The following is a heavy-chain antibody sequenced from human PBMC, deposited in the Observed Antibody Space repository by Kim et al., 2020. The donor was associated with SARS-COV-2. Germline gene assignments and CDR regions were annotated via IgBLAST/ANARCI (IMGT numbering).Heavy chain of an antibody. D-gene: IGHD6-6*01. CDR2: ISSSSSYI. Sequence: GGSLRLSCAASGFTFSSYSMNWVRQAPGKGLEWVSSISSSSSYIYYADSVKGRFTISRDNAKNSLYLQMNSLRAEDTAVYYCARGAIAARGFGMDVWGQGTTVTVSS. J-gene: IGHJ6*02. CDR3: ARGAIAARGFGMDV. V-gene: IGHV3-21*01. CDR1: GFTFSSYS.